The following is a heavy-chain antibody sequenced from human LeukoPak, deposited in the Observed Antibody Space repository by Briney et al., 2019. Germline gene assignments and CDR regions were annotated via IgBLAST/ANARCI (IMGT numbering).Heavy chain of an antibody. J-gene: IGHJ4*02. Sequence: ASVKVSCKASGYTFTSYGISWVRQAPGQGLEWMGWISAYNGNTNYAQKLQGRVTMTTDTSTSTAYMEMRSLRSDYTAVYYCARDNGGYDLRSRDDFDYWGQGTLVTVSS. CDR3: ARDNGGYDLRSRDDFDY. V-gene: IGHV1-18*01. CDR2: ISAYNGNT. CDR1: GYTFTSYG. D-gene: IGHD5-12*01.